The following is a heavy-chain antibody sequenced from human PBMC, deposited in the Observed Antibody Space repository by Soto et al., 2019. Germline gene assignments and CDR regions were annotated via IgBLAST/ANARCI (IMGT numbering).Heavy chain of an antibody. D-gene: IGHD2-15*01. CDR2: IYYSGST. Sequence: QLQLQESGPGLVKPSETLSLTCTVSGGSISSSSYYWGWIRQPPGKGLEWIGSIYYSGSTYYNPSLKSRVPISVDTSKNQFSLKLSSVTAADTAVYYCARQRPYCSGGSCWGDAFDIWGQGTMVTVSS. CDR1: GGSISSSSYY. CDR3: ARQRPYCSGGSCWGDAFDI. V-gene: IGHV4-39*01. J-gene: IGHJ3*02.